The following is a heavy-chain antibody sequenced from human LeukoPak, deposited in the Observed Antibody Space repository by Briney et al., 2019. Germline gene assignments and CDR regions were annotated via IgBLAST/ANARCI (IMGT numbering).Heavy chain of an antibody. CDR1: GGSISSRNW. CDR2: IYHSGST. Sequence: SETLSLTCAVSGGSISSRNWWSWVRQPPGKGLEWIGEIYHSGSTNYNPSLKTRVTISVDKSKNQFSLKLSSLTAAATAVYYCARLVSKGVFDYWGQGTLVTVSS. J-gene: IGHJ4*02. CDR3: ARLVSKGVFDY. D-gene: IGHD2-8*01. V-gene: IGHV4-4*02.